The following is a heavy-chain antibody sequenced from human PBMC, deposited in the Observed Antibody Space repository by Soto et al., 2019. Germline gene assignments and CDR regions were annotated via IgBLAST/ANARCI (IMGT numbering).Heavy chain of an antibody. CDR3: ARPPPYSSGWQNWFDP. CDR1: GGTFSSYA. D-gene: IGHD6-19*01. J-gene: IGHJ5*02. Sequence: SVKVSCKASGGTFSSYAISWVRQAPGQGLEWMGGIIPIFGTANYAQKFQGRVTITADESTSTAYMELSSLRSEDTAVYYCARPPPYSSGWQNWFDPWGQGTLVTVSS. V-gene: IGHV1-69*13. CDR2: IIPIFGTA.